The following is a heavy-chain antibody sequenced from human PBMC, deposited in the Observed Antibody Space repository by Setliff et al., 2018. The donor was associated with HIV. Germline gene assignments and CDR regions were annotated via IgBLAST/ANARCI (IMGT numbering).Heavy chain of an antibody. CDR2: IYYSGAA. D-gene: IGHD6-13*01. CDR3: SRLTRTSSTSYKGRFDP. Sequence: SETLSLTCSVSDASVNSNNYYWVWIRQTPGKGLEWIGSIYYSGAAYYNPSLKSRVSISVDTSKNQFPLSLSSVTAADTAVYFCSRLTRTSSTSYKGRFDPWGLGTLGTVSS. CDR1: DASVNSNNYY. J-gene: IGHJ5*02. V-gene: IGHV4-39*01.